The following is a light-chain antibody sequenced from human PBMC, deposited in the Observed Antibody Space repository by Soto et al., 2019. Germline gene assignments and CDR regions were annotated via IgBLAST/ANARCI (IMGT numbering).Light chain of an antibody. CDR3: QQYDTLPPYT. Sequence: DIQMTQSPSSLSASVGDRVTITCQASQDISNYLNWYQQKPWKAPKLLIYDASNLETGVPSRFSGSGSGTDFTFTISSLQHEDIATYYCQQYDTLPPYTFGQGTKLEIK. V-gene: IGKV1-33*01. CDR1: QDISNY. CDR2: DAS. J-gene: IGKJ2*01.